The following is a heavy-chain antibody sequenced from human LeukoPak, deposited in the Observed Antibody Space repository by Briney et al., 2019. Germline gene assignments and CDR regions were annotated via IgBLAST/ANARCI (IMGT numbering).Heavy chain of an antibody. Sequence: GASVKVSCKASGYTFTSYDINWVRQATGQGLEWMGWMNPNSGNTGYAQKFQGRVTMTRNTSISTAYMELSSLRSEDTAVYYCARKFRSSSWCNNYYYYYYMDVWGKGTTVTVSS. CDR2: MNPNSGNT. D-gene: IGHD6-13*01. CDR3: ARKFRSSSWCNNYYYYYYMDV. V-gene: IGHV1-8*01. J-gene: IGHJ6*03. CDR1: GYTFTSYD.